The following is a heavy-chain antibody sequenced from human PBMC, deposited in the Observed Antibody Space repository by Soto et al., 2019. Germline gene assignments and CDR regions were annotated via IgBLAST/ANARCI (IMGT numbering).Heavy chain of an antibody. J-gene: IGHJ4*02. CDR3: ARGSSAGKGSQKDF. CDR2: ISVSVFIT. Sequence: VVSLILACSWSVFTFISVSVGWVRQAPGNGLDWVSAISVSVFITYSSYSVKGRFTISIDNSKNTLYLQMSSLRAEDTAVYYCARGSSAGKGSQKDFWGQGSMVTVSS. V-gene: IGHV3-23*01. CDR1: VFTFISVS. D-gene: IGHD6-13*01.